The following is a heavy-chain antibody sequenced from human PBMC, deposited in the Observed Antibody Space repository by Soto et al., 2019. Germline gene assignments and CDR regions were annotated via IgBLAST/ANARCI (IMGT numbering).Heavy chain of an antibody. CDR3: AAFSTFDLRGGDYKAF. V-gene: IGHV4-34*03. Sequence: SETLSLTCAVYVGSFSGYYWSWIRQPPGKGLEWIGEINHSGSTNYNPSLESRLTISLDATNNQFSLKLTSVTAADTAVYFCAAFSTFDLRGGDYKAFWGQGIQVTVSS. D-gene: IGHD4-17*01. CDR1: VGSFSGYY. CDR2: INHSGST. J-gene: IGHJ4*02.